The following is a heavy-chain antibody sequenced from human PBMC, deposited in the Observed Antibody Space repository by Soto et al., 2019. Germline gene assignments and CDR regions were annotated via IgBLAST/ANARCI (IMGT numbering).Heavy chain of an antibody. CDR3: ARDQVVTDDSSGYYDYYYGMDV. CDR1: GGSISSGGYY. CDR2: IYYSGST. Sequence: PSETLSLTCSVSGGSISSGGYYWSWIRQHPGKGLEWIGYIYYSGSTYYNPSLKSRVTISVDTSKNQFSLKLSSVTAADTAVYYCARDQVVTDDSSGYYDYYYGMDVWGQGTTVTVSS. V-gene: IGHV4-31*03. D-gene: IGHD3-22*01. J-gene: IGHJ6*02.